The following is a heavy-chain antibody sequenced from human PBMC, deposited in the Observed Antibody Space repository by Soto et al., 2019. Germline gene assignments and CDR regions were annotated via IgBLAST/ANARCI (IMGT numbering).Heavy chain of an antibody. CDR3: ARSGPFYGSGSDYYYGMDV. V-gene: IGHV3-48*03. Sequence: VGSLRLSWAASGLNLSSYERNWVRQAPGKGLEWVSHISSGGGTIYYADSVKGRLTISRDNAKNSLYLQLNSLRAEDTAVYYCARSGPFYGSGSDYYYGMDVWGQGTTVTVSS. CDR1: GLNLSSYE. J-gene: IGHJ6*02. D-gene: IGHD3-10*01. CDR2: ISSGGGTI.